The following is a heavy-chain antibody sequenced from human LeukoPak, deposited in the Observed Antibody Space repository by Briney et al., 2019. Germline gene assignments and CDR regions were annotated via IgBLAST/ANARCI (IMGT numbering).Heavy chain of an antibody. CDR2: ISRTGNSI. CDR1: GFTLSSYE. Sequence: LGGCLRLSCAASGFTLSSYEMNWGRLAPGKGLEWISYISRTGNSIYYADSLKGRFTISRDSAKNSLYLQMNSLRDEDTAVYYCARGPYSSNWYVDYWGQGALVTVAS. CDR3: ARGPYSSNWYVDY. J-gene: IGHJ4*02. V-gene: IGHV3-48*03. D-gene: IGHD6-13*01.